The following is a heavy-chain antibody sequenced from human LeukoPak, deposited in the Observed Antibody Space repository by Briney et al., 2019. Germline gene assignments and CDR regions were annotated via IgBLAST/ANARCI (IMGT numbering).Heavy chain of an antibody. D-gene: IGHD3-10*01. Sequence: TGGSLRLSCAASGFTFSSYSMNWVRQAPGKGLEWVSYISSSSSTIYYADSVKGRFTISRDNAKNSLYLQMNSLRAEDTAVYYCARGVQPYYYGSGTESFDYWGQGTLVTVSS. CDR2: ISSSSSTI. J-gene: IGHJ4*02. V-gene: IGHV3-48*01. CDR3: ARGVQPYYYGSGTESFDY. CDR1: GFTFSSYS.